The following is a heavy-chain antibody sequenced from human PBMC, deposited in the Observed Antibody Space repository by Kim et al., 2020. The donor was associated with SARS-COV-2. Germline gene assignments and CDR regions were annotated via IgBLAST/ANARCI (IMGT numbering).Heavy chain of an antibody. Sequence: GGSLRLSCAASGFTFSSYWMHWVRQAPGEGLLWVSRINSDGRITYYVDSVKGRFTISRDNAKNTLYLQMNSLRAEDTAVYYCARLFTTTDQDPDAYWGQG. CDR2: INSDGRIT. CDR3: ARLFTTTDQDPDAY. V-gene: IGHV3-74*01. CDR1: GFTFSSYW. D-gene: IGHD4-17*01. J-gene: IGHJ4*02.